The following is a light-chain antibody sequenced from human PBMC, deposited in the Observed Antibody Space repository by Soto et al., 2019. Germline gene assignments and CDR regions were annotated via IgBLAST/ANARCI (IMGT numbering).Light chain of an antibody. Sequence: QSVLTQPPSASGTPGQGVPISCSGITSNIGSNTVNWYQQLPGTAPKLLIYNNNQRPSGVPDRCSGSKSGTSASLAIGGLQSEDEADYYCAAWDDSLNGYVFGTGTKLTVL. CDR3: AAWDDSLNGYV. J-gene: IGLJ1*01. V-gene: IGLV1-44*01. CDR2: NNN. CDR1: TSNIGSNT.